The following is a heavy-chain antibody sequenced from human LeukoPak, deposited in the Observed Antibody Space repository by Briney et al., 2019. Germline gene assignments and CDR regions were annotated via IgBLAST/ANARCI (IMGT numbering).Heavy chain of an antibody. Sequence: ASVKVSCKASGYTISDYFMHWVRQAPGQGLEWMGWINPNTNGINYAQKFQGRVTMTRDTSINTAYMELRSLTSDDTAIYYCAXXXXXXHEPFDFWGQGTLVTVST. CDR2: INPNTNGI. CDR1: GYTISDYF. V-gene: IGHV1-2*02. J-gene: IGHJ4*02. CDR3: AXXXXXXHEPFDF.